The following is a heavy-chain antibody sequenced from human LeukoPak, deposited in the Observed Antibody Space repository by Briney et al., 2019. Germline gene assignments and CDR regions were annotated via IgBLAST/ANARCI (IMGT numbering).Heavy chain of an antibody. CDR3: ARVPRAPDIVVVPAASKVFGFDP. Sequence: ASVKVSCKASGYTFTSYDINWVRQATGQGLEWMGWMNPNSGNTGYAQKFQGRVTMTRNTSISTAYMELSSLRSEDTAVYYCARVPRAPDIVVVPAASKVFGFDPWGQGTLVTVSS. D-gene: IGHD2-2*01. J-gene: IGHJ5*02. CDR2: MNPNSGNT. CDR1: GYTFTSYD. V-gene: IGHV1-8*01.